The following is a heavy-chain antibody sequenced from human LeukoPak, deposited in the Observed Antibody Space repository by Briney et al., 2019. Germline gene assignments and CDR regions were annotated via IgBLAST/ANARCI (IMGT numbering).Heavy chain of an antibody. CDR3: AGMITKGGLIDG. CDR1: GDSIDDSY. D-gene: IGHD3-16*01. J-gene: IGHJ6*04. CDR2: IYYSGST. Sequence: SETLSLTCTVSGDSIDDSYWSWIRQPPGKGLEWIGYIYYSGSTIYNPSLTSLVTISVETSKNQFSLKLSSVTAAATAVYYYAGMITKGGLIDGWGKGTTVTISS. V-gene: IGHV4-59*01.